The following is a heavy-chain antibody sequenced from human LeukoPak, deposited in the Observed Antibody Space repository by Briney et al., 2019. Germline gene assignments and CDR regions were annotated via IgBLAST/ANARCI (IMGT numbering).Heavy chain of an antibody. CDR1: GFTFSSYN. V-gene: IGHV3-48*01. D-gene: IGHD6-13*01. CDR2: ISSRSSTI. J-gene: IGHJ4*02. CDR3: AKDHDVAAAGYYFDY. Sequence: GGSLRLSCAASGFTFSSYNMNWVRQAPGKGLEWVSYISSRSSTIYYADSVKGRFTISRDNSKNTLYLQMNSLRAEDTAVYYCAKDHDVAAAGYYFDYWGQGTLVTVSS.